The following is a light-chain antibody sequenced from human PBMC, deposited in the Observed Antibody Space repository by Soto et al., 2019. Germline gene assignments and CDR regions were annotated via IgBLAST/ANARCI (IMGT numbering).Light chain of an antibody. Sequence: EMVLTQSPGTLSLSPGERATRSCRASQSVSSSYLAWYQQKPGQAPRLLIYDASSRATGIPDRFSGSGSGTDFTLTISRLVPEDFAVYFCQQYGSSPYTFGQGTKLEIK. CDR1: QSVSSSY. V-gene: IGKV3-20*01. CDR3: QQYGSSPYT. CDR2: DAS. J-gene: IGKJ2*01.